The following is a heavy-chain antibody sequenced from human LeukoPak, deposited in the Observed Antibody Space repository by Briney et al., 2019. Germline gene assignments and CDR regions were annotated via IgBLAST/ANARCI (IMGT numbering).Heavy chain of an antibody. CDR3: ARADYYDNSGYYLDY. V-gene: IGHV5-51*01. J-gene: IGHJ4*02. Sequence: GGPLQTSCKAPGFLFTRNWSAWARQLPGKGLEGMGFIYPDESDTRYSPSLQGQLTISADTSINTAYLQLRSLKASDTAIFYCARADYYDNSGYYLDYWGRGTLVTVSS. CDR1: GFLFTRNW. CDR2: IYPDESDT. D-gene: IGHD3-22*01.